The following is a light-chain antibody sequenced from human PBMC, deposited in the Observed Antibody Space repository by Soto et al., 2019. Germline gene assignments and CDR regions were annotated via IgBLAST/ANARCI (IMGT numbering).Light chain of an antibody. CDR2: AAS. V-gene: IGKV1-12*01. J-gene: IGKJ5*01. Sequence: QMTQSPSSVSSSVGDRVTISCRASQGISTWLAWYQQKPGKAPKVLIYAASSLQSGVPSRFSGSGSGTEFTLTISSLQPDDFAVYYCQHRMNWPFTFGQGTRLDIK. CDR3: QHRMNWPFT. CDR1: QGISTW.